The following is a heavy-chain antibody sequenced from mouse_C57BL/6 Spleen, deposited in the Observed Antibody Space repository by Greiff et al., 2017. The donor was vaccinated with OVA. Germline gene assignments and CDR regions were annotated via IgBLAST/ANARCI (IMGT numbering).Heavy chain of an antibody. V-gene: IGHV1-76*01. D-gene: IGHD2-5*01. CDR3: ARYGDSNYGFDY. J-gene: IGHJ2*01. Sequence: QVQLQQSGAELVRPGASVKLSCKASGYTFTDYYMHWVKQRPGQGLEWIARIYPGSGNTYYNEKFKGKATLTAEKSSSTAYMQLSSLTSEDSAVYFCARYGDSNYGFDYWGQGTTLTVSS. CDR1: GYTFTDYY. CDR2: IYPGSGNT.